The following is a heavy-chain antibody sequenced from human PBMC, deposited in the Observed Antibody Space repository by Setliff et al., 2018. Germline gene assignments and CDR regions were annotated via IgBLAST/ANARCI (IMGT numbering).Heavy chain of an antibody. D-gene: IGHD2-21*01. CDR1: GGSVSPYF. V-gene: IGHV4-59*02. CDR3: ARLYHKENSADFRRAPFDV. CDR2: IYHNGNT. J-gene: IGHJ3*01. Sequence: PSETLSLTCTVSGGSVSPYFWSWIRQPPGKGLEWIGYIYHNGNTNFNPSLKSRVNMSVDTSKNQFSLKLSSVTASDTAVYYCARLYHKENSADFRRAPFDVWGQGIMVTVSS.